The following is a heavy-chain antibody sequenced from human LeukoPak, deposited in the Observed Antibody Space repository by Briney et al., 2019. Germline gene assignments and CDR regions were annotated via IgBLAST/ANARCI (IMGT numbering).Heavy chain of an antibody. CDR1: GFTFSDYY. CDR3: AREEGVSSSWRAQGYFQH. V-gene: IGHV3-11*04. Sequence: GGSLRLSCAASGFTFSDYYMSWIRQAPGKGLEWVSYISSSGSITYYADSVKGRFTISRDNAKNSLYLQMNSLRAEDTAVYYCAREEGVSSSWRAQGYFQHWGQGTLVTVSS. D-gene: IGHD6-13*01. CDR2: ISSSGSIT. J-gene: IGHJ1*01.